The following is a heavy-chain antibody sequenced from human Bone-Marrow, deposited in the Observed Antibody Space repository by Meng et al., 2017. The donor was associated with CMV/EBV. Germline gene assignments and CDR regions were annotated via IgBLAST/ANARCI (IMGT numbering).Heavy chain of an antibody. J-gene: IGHJ5*02. CDR1: GGSISSGSYY. CDR2: IYTSGST. D-gene: IGHD3-10*01. CDR3: ARDGPLWFGELLGGFDP. Sequence: QLQLQDRGTGLDNPSQPRPLTCTVSGGSISSGSYYWSWIRQPAGKGLEWIGRIYTSGSTNYNPSLKSRVTISVDTSKNQFSLKLSSVTAADTAVYYCARDGPLWFGELLGGFDPWGQGTLVTVSS. V-gene: IGHV4-61*02.